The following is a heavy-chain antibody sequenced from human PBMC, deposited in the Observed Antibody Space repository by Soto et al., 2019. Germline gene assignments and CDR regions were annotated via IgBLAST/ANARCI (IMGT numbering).Heavy chain of an antibody. D-gene: IGHD1-1*01. J-gene: IGHJ6*02. CDR1: GFSLSTSGMC. Sequence: SGPTLVNPTQTLTLACTFSGFSLSTSGMCVSWIRQPPGKALEWLARIDWDDDKYYSTSLKTRLTISKDTSKNQVVLTMTNMDPVDTATYYCARTRVRPSYYSMDVWGQGTTVTVSS. CDR3: ARTRVRPSYYSMDV. V-gene: IGHV2-70*11. CDR2: IDWDDDK.